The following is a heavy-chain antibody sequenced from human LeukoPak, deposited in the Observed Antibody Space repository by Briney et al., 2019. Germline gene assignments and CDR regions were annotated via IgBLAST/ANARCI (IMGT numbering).Heavy chain of an antibody. J-gene: IGHJ4*02. V-gene: IGHV4-39*07. CDR3: ARKQTGTMSDV. CDR2: FSSGGSA. Sequence: SETLSLTCIVPGGSISSSSYYWAWIRQSPGKGLEWIGTFSSGGSAHYNPSLTSRVSISKGTSDNQLSLRLYSVTAADTAVYYCARKQTGTMSDVWGQGTQVTVSS. D-gene: IGHD1-7*01. CDR1: GGSISSSSYY.